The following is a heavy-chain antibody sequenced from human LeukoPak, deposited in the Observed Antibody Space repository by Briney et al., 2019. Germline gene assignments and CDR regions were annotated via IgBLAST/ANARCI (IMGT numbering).Heavy chain of an antibody. Sequence: TGGSLRLSCAASGFTFSSYAMSWVRQAPGKGLEWVSAISGSGGSTYYADSVKGRFTISRDNSKNTLYLQMNSLRAEDTAVYHCAKTYYYDSSGYWSAFDIWGQGTMVTVSS. V-gene: IGHV3-23*01. CDR3: AKTYYYDSSGYWSAFDI. CDR2: ISGSGGST. D-gene: IGHD3-22*01. J-gene: IGHJ3*02. CDR1: GFTFSSYA.